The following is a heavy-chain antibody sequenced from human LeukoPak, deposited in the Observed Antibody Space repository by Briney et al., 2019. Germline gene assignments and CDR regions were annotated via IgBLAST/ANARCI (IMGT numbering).Heavy chain of an antibody. CDR1: GFTFDDYA. J-gene: IGHJ6*02. CDR3: AKDLSPLYYYYGMDV. V-gene: IGHV3-23*01. Sequence: GGSLRLSCAASGFTFDDYAMSWVRQAPGKGLEWVSGISGSGGSTYYADSVKGRFTISRDNSKNTLYLQMNSLSAEDTAVYYCAKDLSPLYYYYGMDVWGQGTTVTVSS. CDR2: ISGSGGST.